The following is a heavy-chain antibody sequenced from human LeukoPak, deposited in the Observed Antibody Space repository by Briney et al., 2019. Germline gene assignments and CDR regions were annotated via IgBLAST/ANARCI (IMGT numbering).Heavy chain of an antibody. V-gene: IGHV3-9*01. Sequence: PGGSLRLSCAASGFTFDDYAMHWVRQAPGKGLEWVSGISWNSGGIGYADSVKGRLTISRDNAKNSLYLQMNSLRAEDTALYYCAKVSDILTGYYLGMDVWGQGTTVTVSS. CDR2: ISWNSGGI. CDR3: AKVSDILTGYYLGMDV. D-gene: IGHD3-9*01. CDR1: GFTFDDYA. J-gene: IGHJ6*02.